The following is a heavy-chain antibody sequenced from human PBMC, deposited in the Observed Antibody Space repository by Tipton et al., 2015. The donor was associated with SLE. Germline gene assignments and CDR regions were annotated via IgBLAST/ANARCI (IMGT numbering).Heavy chain of an antibody. V-gene: IGHV4-31*03. CDR2: IYYSGST. Sequence: TLSLTCTVSGGSISSGGYYWSWIRQHPGKGLEWIGYIYYSGSTYYNPSLKSRVTISVDTSKNQFSLKLSSVTAADTAVYYCAGEDSSGYYPPGLAFDIWGQVTMVTVSS. J-gene: IGHJ3*02. D-gene: IGHD3-22*01. CDR3: AGEDSSGYYPPGLAFDI. CDR1: GGSISSGGYY.